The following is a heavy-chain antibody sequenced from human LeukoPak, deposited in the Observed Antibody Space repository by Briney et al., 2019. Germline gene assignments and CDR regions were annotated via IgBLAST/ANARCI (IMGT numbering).Heavy chain of an antibody. CDR3: AREGGVTYCGGDCYSNWFDP. Sequence: GASVKVSCKASGYTFTGYYMHWVRQAPGQGLEWMGWINPNSGGTNYAQKFQGRVTMTRDTSISTAYMELSRLRSDDTAVYYCAREGGVTYCGGDCYSNWFDPWGQGTLVTVSS. CDR2: INPNSGGT. J-gene: IGHJ5*02. CDR1: GYTFTGYY. V-gene: IGHV1-2*02. D-gene: IGHD2-21*02.